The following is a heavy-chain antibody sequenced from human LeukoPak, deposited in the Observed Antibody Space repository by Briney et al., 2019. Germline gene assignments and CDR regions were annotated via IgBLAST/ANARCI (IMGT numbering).Heavy chain of an antibody. D-gene: IGHD4-11*01. V-gene: IGHV1-69*13. CDR1: GGTFSSYA. J-gene: IGHJ6*02. Sequence: SVKVSCKASGGTFSSYAISWVRQAPGQGLEWMGGIIPIFGTANYAQKFQGRVTITADESTSTAYMELSSLRSEDTAVYYCARSRLQGRYDYYYGMDVWGQGTTVTVSS. CDR3: ARSRLQGRYDYYYGMDV. CDR2: IIPIFGTA.